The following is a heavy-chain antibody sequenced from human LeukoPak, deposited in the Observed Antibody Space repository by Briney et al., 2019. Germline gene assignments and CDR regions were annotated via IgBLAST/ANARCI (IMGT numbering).Heavy chain of an antibody. CDR1: GFTFSSYE. CDR3: ARRHDSSGTFDY. D-gene: IGHD3-22*01. J-gene: IGHJ4*02. Sequence: PGGSLRLSCAASGFTFSSYEMNWVRQAPGKGLEWVSYISSSGSTIYYADSVNGRFTIYRDNAKNSLYLQMNSLRDEDTAVYYCARRHDSSGTFDYWGQGTLVTVSS. V-gene: IGHV3-48*03. CDR2: ISSSGSTI.